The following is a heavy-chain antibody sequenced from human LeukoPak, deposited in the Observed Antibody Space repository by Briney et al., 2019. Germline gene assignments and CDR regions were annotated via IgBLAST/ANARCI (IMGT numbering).Heavy chain of an antibody. V-gene: IGHV4-61*01. CDR2: IYQSGGT. J-gene: IGHJ4*02. Sequence: PSETLSLTCTVSGGSVSSGSYYWSWIRQPPGKGLEWIGYIYQSGGTNYNPSLKSRVTISVDTSKNQFSLRLSSVIAAGTAVYYCARDGDYWGQGTLVTVSS. CDR1: GGSVSSGSYY. CDR3: ARDGDY.